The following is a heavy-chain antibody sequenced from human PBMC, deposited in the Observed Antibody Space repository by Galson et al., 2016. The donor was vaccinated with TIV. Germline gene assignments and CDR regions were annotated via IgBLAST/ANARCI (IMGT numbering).Heavy chain of an antibody. CDR2: ISYDGNYK. Sequence: SLRLSCAVSGLTFSDHGMHWVRQAPGKGLEWVAVISYDGNYKSYGDSVRGRFTISRDNSKNTLYLQMNSLRNEDTAAYYCARDPRVYGDYLLAYFDSWGQGTLVTVSS. CDR1: GLTFSDHG. J-gene: IGHJ4*02. D-gene: IGHD4-17*01. V-gene: IGHV3-30*03. CDR3: ARDPRVYGDYLLAYFDS.